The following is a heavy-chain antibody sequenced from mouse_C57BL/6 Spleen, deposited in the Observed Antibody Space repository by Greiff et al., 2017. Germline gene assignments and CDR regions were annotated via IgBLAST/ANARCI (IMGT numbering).Heavy chain of an antibody. CDR3: YYSKRGFAY. Sequence: VQLQQPGAELVRPGTSVKLSCKASGYTFTSYWMHWVQQRPGQGLEWIGVIVPSDSYTNYNQKFKGKATLTVDTASSTAYMQLSSLTSEDSAVYYCYYSKRGFAYWGQGTLVTVSA. CDR1: GYTFTSYW. V-gene: IGHV1-59*01. CDR2: IVPSDSYT. D-gene: IGHD2-5*01. J-gene: IGHJ3*01.